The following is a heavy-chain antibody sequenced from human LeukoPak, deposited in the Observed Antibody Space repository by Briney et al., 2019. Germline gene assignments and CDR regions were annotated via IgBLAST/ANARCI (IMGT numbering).Heavy chain of an antibody. CDR1: RDSMSSVYY. Sequence: PSDTLSLTRAVSRDSMSSVYYWAWIRQPPGKVLEWIRTFHHPVTTYYNPSLSSPVTISVDTSKNPSSLRLNSVTAADTAVYFCAKDPGYTAKWNNFDSWGQGALVTVSS. D-gene: IGHD1/OR15-1a*01. V-gene: IGHV4-38-2*02. CDR2: FHHPVTT. J-gene: IGHJ4*02. CDR3: AKDPGYTAKWNNFDS.